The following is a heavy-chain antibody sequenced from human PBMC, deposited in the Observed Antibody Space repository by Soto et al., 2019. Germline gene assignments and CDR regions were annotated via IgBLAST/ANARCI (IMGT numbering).Heavy chain of an antibody. D-gene: IGHD5-12*01. Sequence: QVQLVQSGAEVKKPGSSVRVSCKASGGTFSSYAISWVRQAPGQGLEWMGGIIPIFDTADYAQKFQGRVTITADESTSTACMELSSLRSEDTAVYYCAIHPMATIFYYSGMDVWGQGTTVTVSS. CDR3: AIHPMATIFYYSGMDV. J-gene: IGHJ6*02. CDR2: IIPIFDTA. CDR1: GGTFSSYA. V-gene: IGHV1-69*12.